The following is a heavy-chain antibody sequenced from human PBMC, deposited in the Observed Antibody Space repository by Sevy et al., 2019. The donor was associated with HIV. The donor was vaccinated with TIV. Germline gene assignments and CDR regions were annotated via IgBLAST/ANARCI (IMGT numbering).Heavy chain of an antibody. D-gene: IGHD3-10*01. CDR3: ARGGGESMDRFDV. Sequence: ASVKVACRATEYPFTTYSIDWFRQVAGRGVEWLGWLRPNSGETAYAPSFQGRLTFTRDTSISTAYMELSSLTSDDTAIYYCARGGGESMDRFDVWGRGTMVTVSS. CDR1: EYPFTTYS. CDR2: LRPNSGET. V-gene: IGHV1-8*01. J-gene: IGHJ3*01.